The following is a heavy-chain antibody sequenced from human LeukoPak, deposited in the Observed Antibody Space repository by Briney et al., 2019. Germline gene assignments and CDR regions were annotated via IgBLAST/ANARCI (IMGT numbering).Heavy chain of an antibody. CDR3: ARDGIYSRNFDAFDI. J-gene: IGHJ3*02. CDR2: INPNSGGT. D-gene: IGHD6-13*01. V-gene: IGHV1-2*02. Sequence: ASVKVSCKASGYTFTAYYMHWVRQAPGQGPEWMGWINPNSGGTDYAQKFQGRVTMTRDTSISTAYMELGSLTSDDTAVYYCARDGIYSRNFDAFDIWGQGTMVTVSS. CDR1: GYTFTAYY.